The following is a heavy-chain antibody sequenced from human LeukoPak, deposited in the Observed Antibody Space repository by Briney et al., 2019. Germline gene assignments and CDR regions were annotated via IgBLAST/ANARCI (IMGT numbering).Heavy chain of an antibody. Sequence: GSLRLSCAASGFTFSSYGMSWIRQPPGKGLEWIGYIYYRVTSDYNPSLKSRVTMSVDMPTRQISLKLSSVTAADTAVYYCARAVGGDGSGSLWGPGTLVTVSS. CDR2: IYYRVTS. CDR3: ARAVGGDGSGSL. J-gene: IGHJ4*02. D-gene: IGHD3-10*01. V-gene: IGHV4-59*01. CDR1: GFTFSSYG.